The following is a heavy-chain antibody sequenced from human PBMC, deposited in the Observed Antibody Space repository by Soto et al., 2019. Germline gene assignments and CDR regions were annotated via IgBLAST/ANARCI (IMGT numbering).Heavy chain of an antibody. CDR3: VSQRPIVATFDD. V-gene: IGHV4-34*02. Sequence: QVQLQQWGAGLFKPSETLSLTCAVYGGSFSDYYWSWIRQSPGKGLEWIGEINHSGSTKYNPSLKSRVTISVDSSKNQLSLRLSSVSAADTAVYYCVSQRPIVATFDDWGQGTRVTVSS. CDR2: INHSGST. J-gene: IGHJ4*02. D-gene: IGHD5-12*01. CDR1: GGSFSDYY.